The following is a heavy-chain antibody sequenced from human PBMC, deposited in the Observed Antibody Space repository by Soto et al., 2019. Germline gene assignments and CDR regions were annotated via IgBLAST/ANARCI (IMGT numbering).Heavy chain of an antibody. V-gene: IGHV3-23*01. Sequence: XGSLRLACDAAGFTLTSYALSWVRQAPGKGLEWVSATSGSGDTTYYADSVKGRFTISRYNSEKRLYLQMNSLRAEDTAVYYCASSPDYFDSWGQGPLVTVSS. CDR3: ASSPDYFDS. CDR1: GFTLTSYA. D-gene: IGHD6-6*01. J-gene: IGHJ4*02. CDR2: TSGSGDTT.